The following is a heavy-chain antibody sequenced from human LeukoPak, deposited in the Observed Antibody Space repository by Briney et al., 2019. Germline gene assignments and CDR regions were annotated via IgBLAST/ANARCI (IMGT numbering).Heavy chain of an antibody. CDR1: GGSFSGYY. J-gene: IGHJ4*02. V-gene: IGHV4-34*01. D-gene: IGHD3-3*01. CDR3: ARVTYDFWSGYYFDY. CDR2: INHSGST. Sequence: PSETLSLTCAVYGGSFSGYYWSWIRQPPGKGLEWIGEINHSGSTNYNPSLKSRVTISVDTSKNQFSLKLSSVTAADTAVYYCARVTYDFWSGYYFDYWGQGTLVTVSS.